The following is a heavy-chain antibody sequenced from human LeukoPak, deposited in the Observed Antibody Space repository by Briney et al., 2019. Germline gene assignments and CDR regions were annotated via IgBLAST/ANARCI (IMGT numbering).Heavy chain of an antibody. Sequence: GGALRLSCTASGLTISNYWMSWVRQAPGKGLEWVANIKQDGSERYYVDSVKGRFTISRDNAKNSLYLQMNSLRVEDTAVYYCARGGGSFYNYWGQGTLVTVSS. D-gene: IGHD2-15*01. V-gene: IGHV3-7*04. CDR2: IKQDGSER. CDR1: GLTISNYW. CDR3: ARGGGSFYNY. J-gene: IGHJ4*02.